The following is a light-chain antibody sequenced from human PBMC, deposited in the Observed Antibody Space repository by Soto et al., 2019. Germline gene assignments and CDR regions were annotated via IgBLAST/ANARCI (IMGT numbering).Light chain of an antibody. J-gene: IGKJ2*01. CDR2: GAS. CDR1: QSLSSTY. V-gene: IGKV3-20*01. CDR3: QQYGSSPPKYT. Sequence: EIVLTQSPGTLSLSPGERATLSCRASQSLSSTYLAWYQQKPGQAPRLLIYGASSRATGIPDRFSGGGSGTDFSLTISRLEPEDFAVYYCQQYGSSPPKYTFGQGTKLEIK.